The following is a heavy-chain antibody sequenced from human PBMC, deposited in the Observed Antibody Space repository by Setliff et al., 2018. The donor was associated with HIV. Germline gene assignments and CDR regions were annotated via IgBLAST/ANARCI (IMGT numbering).Heavy chain of an antibody. CDR2: IYSGGST. CDR3: SSPGPGHGYSYGYFDY. J-gene: IGHJ4*02. CDR1: GFTVSSNY. D-gene: IGHD5-18*01. V-gene: IGHV3-53*01. Sequence: GGSLRLSCAASGFTVSSNYVSWVRQAPGKGLEWVSIIYSGGSTYYADSVKGRFTISRDTSKNTLYLQMNSLRAEDTAVYYCSSPGPGHGYSYGYFDYWGQGTLVTVSS.